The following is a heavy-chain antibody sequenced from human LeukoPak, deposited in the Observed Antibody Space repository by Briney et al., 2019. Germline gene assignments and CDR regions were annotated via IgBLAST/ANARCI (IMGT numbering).Heavy chain of an antibody. CDR2: IWYDGSNK. CDR3: ARSEGWWELGAFDI. Sequence: GRSLRLSCAASGFTFSSYGRHWVRQAPGKGLEGVAVIWYDGSNKYYADSVKGRFTISRDNSKNTLYLQMNSLRAEDTAVYYCARSEGWWELGAFDIWGQGTMVTVSS. CDR1: GFTFSSYG. V-gene: IGHV3-33*01. J-gene: IGHJ3*02. D-gene: IGHD1-26*01.